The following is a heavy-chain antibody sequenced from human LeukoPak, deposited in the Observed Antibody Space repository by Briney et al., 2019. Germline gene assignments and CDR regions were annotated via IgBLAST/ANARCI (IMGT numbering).Heavy chain of an antibody. CDR3: GRPSGVGVFDI. J-gene: IGHJ3*02. CDR1: GGSINSYY. Sequence: SGTLSLTCTASGGSINSYYWRWIRQPPGKGLEWIGYIYYSGSTNYNPSLKSRLTISVNTSKNQFSLELSSVSAAYTAVYYCGRPSGVGVFDIWGEGTMVSVPS. V-gene: IGHV4-59*08. CDR2: IYYSGST. D-gene: IGHD1-26*01.